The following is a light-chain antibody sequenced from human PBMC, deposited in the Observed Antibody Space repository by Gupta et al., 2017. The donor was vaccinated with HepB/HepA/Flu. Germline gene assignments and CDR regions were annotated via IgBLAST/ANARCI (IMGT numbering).Light chain of an antibody. V-gene: IGKV4-1*01. Sequence: DILLTQSPYSLAVSLGERATINCKASQSVLYISNNNNYLAWYQQKPGQPPKLLFYWASTREYGVPDRFSGSGSGTDFSLTISGRQAEDGAIYYCHQEDNTPGTFGQGTKLEIK. J-gene: IGKJ2*02. CDR2: WAS. CDR1: QSVLYISNNNNY. CDR3: HQEDNTPGT.